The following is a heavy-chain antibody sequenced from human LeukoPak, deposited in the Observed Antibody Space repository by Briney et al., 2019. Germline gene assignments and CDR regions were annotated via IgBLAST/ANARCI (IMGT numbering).Heavy chain of an antibody. CDR1: GFTFDDYS. CDR2: ISWDDNTE. J-gene: IGHJ3*02. V-gene: IGHV3-43*01. Sequence: GGSLRLSCAASGFTFDDYSMHWVRQVPGKGLEWVSIISWDDNTEYYADSVKGRFTISRGNSKTSLYLQMNSQRTEDTALYYCGKGPRRCTGCDGFDILGQGTMVTVSS. CDR3: GKGPRRCTGCDGFDI. D-gene: IGHD1-14*01.